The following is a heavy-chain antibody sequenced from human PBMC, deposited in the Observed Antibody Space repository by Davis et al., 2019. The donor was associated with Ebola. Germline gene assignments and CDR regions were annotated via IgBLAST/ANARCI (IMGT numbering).Heavy chain of an antibody. CDR1: GFTFGDFL. CDR2: IRSVNYGGTI. Sequence: PGGSLRLSCSASGFTFGDFLMNWVRQAPGKGLEWVGLIRSVNYGGTIEYAASVRGRFTISRDDSKSIAYLQMNSLKTEDTAVYFCSTPIAGRPYWGQGILVTVSS. CDR3: STPIAGRPY. V-gene: IGHV3-49*04. J-gene: IGHJ4*02. D-gene: IGHD2-21*01.